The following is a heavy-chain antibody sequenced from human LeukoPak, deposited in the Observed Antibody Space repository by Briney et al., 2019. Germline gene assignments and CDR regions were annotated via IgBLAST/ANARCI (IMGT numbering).Heavy chain of an antibody. D-gene: IGHD6-19*01. V-gene: IGHV1-2*02. CDR2: INPNSGGT. CDR3: ARGGSGWFDAFDI. CDR1: LYTFTDYY. Sequence: AVNVSCKASLYTFTDYYMHGVRQAPRREGDGMGWINPNSGGTNYAKKFLGRVTMTRDTSITTAYMQLSRLRSDDTAVYYCARGGSGWFDAFDIWGQGTMVTVSS. J-gene: IGHJ3*02.